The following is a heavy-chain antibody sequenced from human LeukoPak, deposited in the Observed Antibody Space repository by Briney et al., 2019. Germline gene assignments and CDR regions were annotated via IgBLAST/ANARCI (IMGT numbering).Heavy chain of an antibody. CDR2: ISGSGGST. J-gene: IGHJ3*02. CDR1: GFTFSSYA. V-gene: IGHV3-23*01. D-gene: IGHD1-26*01. Sequence: GGSLRLSCAASGFTFSSYAMSWVRQAPGKGLEWVSAISGSGGSTYYADSVKGRFTISRDNSKNTLYLQMNNLRAEDTAVYYCARGGSYQPDAFDIGGQGTMVTVSS. CDR3: ARGGSYQPDAFDI.